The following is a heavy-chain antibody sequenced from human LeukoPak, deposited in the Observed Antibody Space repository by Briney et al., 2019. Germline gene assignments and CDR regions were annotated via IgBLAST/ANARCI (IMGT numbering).Heavy chain of an antibody. D-gene: IGHD5-18*01. Sequence: ASVKVSCKASGYTFTGYYMHWVRQAPGQGLEWMGRINPNSGGTNYAQKFQGRVAMTRDTSISTAYMELSRLRSDDTAVYYCARGGRTAMVSFQNYWGQGTLVTVSS. CDR3: ARGGRTAMVSFQNY. CDR2: INPNSGGT. CDR1: GYTFTGYY. J-gene: IGHJ4*02. V-gene: IGHV1-2*06.